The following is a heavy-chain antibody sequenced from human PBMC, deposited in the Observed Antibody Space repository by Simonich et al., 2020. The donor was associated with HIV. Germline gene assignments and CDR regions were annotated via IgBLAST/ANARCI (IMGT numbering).Heavy chain of an antibody. CDR2: ISAYNGTT. V-gene: IGHV1-18*01. Sequence: QVQLVQSGAEVKKPGASVKVSCKASGYTFTSYGISWWRQAPGQGLEWMGWISAYNGTTNYAQKLQGRVTMTTDTATSTAYMELRSLRSDDTAVYYCARDTGTLYRSDSRSVSNWFDPWGQGTLVTVSS. D-gene: IGHD3-10*01. J-gene: IGHJ5*02. CDR3: ARDTGTLYRSDSRSVSNWFDP. CDR1: GYTFTSYG.